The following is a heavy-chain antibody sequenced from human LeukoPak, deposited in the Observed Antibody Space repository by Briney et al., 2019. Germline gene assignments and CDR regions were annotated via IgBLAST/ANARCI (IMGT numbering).Heavy chain of an antibody. CDR2: INTDGSST. J-gene: IGHJ4*02. CDR1: GFTFSSYW. V-gene: IGHV3-74*01. Sequence: PGGSLRLSCAASGFTFSSYWMHWVRQAPGKGLVWVSRINTDGSSTRYAGSVKGRFTISRDNAKSTLYLQMNSLRAEDTALYYCAREVEYGGSYYYDYWGRGTLVTVSS. CDR3: AREVEYGGSYYYDY. D-gene: IGHD1-26*01.